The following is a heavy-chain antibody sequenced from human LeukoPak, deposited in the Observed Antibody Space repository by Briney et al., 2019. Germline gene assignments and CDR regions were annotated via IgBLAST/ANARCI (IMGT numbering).Heavy chain of an antibody. D-gene: IGHD2-2*01. CDR2: ISGSGGST. V-gene: IGHV3-23*01. CDR3: AKDSGAVGYQLLWRPLGWLDP. J-gene: IGHJ5*02. CDR1: GFTFSSYA. Sequence: PGGSLRLSCAASGFTFSSYAMSWVRQAPGKGLEWVSAISGSGGSTYYADSVKGRFTISRDNSKNTLYLQMNSLRAEDTAVYYCAKDSGAVGYQLLWRPLGWLDPWGQGTLVTVSS.